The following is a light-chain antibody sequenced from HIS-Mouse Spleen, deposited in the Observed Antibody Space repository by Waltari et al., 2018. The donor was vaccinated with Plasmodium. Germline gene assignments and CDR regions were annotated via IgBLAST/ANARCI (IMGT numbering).Light chain of an antibody. J-gene: IGKJ3*01. Sequence: EIVMTQSPATLSVSPGERATLSCRASRSGSSNLAWYQQKPGQAPRLLIYGASTRATVIPARFSGSGSGTEFTLTISSLQSEDFAVYYCQQYNNWSFTFGPGTKVDIK. CDR3: QQYNNWSFT. CDR2: GAS. V-gene: IGKV3-15*01. CDR1: RSGSSN.